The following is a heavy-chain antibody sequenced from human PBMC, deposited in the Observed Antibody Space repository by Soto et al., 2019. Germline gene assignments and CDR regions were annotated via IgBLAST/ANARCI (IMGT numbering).Heavy chain of an antibody. CDR2: FDPEDGET. CDR1: GYTLTELS. CDR3: ATTFDCSGGSCYGLDY. V-gene: IGHV1-24*01. J-gene: IGHJ4*02. D-gene: IGHD2-15*01. Sequence: ASVKVSCKVSGYTLTELSMHWVRQAPGKGLEWMGGFDPEDGETIYAQKFQGRVTMTEDTSTDTAYMELSSLRSEDTAVYYCATTFDCSGGSCYGLDYCGQGTLVTVSS.